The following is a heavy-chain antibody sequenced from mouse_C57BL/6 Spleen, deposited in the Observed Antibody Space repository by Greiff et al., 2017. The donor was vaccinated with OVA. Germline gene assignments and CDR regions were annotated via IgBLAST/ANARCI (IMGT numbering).Heavy chain of an antibody. V-gene: IGHV10-3*01. D-gene: IGHD2-4*01. J-gene: IGHJ3*01. CDR1: GFTFNTYA. Sequence: EVQLQESGGGLVQPKGSLKLSCAASGFTFNTYAMHWVRQAPGQGLEWVARIRSKSSNYATYYADSVKDRFTISRDNSQSVQYLRMNNLKTEDTAMYYCVGERSDYWYAYWGQGTLVTVSA. CDR3: VGERSDYWYAY. CDR2: IRSKSSNYAT.